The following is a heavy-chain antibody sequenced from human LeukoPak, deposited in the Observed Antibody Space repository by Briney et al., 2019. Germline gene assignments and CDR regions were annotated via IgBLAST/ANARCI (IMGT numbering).Heavy chain of an antibody. CDR1: GGSVSNSNYY. CDR2: IYYSGST. D-gene: IGHD2-15*01. V-gene: IGHV4-39*01. CDR3: ARQRGYCSGGSCYGMFDY. J-gene: IGHJ4*02. Sequence: SETLSLTCTVSGGSVSNSNYYCGWVRQPPGKGLEWGGSIYYSGSTYYNPSLKSRVTISVGTSKNQFSLKLSSVAAADTAVYYCARQRGYCSGGSCYGMFDYWGQGTLVTVSS.